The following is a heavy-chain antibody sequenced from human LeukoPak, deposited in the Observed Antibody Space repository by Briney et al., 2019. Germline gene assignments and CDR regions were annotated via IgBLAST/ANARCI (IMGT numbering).Heavy chain of an antibody. D-gene: IGHD3-22*01. CDR2: INPSGGST. CDR1: GYTFTGDY. Sequence: VASVKVSCKASGYTFTGDYMHWVRQAPGQGLEWMGIINPSGGSTNYAQKFQGRVTMTRDTSTSTVYMELSSLRSEDTAVYYCARASGFNWFDPWGQGTLVTVSS. J-gene: IGHJ5*02. V-gene: IGHV1-46*01. CDR3: ARASGFNWFDP.